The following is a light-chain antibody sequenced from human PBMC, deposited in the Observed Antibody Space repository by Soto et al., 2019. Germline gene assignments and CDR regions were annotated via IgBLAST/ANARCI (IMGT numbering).Light chain of an antibody. Sequence: DIVLTQSPGTLSLSPGDRATLSCRASQSVSTSYLAWYQQKPGQAPRLLIYGASSRATGIPDRFSGSGSGTDFTLTISSLQSEDFAVYYCQQYNNWPPAFGGGTKVDIK. CDR1: QSVSTSY. V-gene: IGKV3-20*01. CDR3: QQYNNWPPA. CDR2: GAS. J-gene: IGKJ4*01.